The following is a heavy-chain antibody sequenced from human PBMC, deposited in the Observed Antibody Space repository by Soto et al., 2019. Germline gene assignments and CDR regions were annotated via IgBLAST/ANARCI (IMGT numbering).Heavy chain of an antibody. D-gene: IGHD5-12*01. J-gene: IGHJ4*02. CDR1: GGSFSGYY. CDR2: ISYDGSNK. Sequence: LSLTCAVYGGSFSGYYWSWVRQAPGKGLEWVAVISYDGSNKNYADSVKGRFTISRDNSKNTLYLQMNSLRVEDTAVYYCAKDQRFGYSGDDPPIFDHWGQGTLVTVSS. V-gene: IGHV3-30*18. CDR3: AKDQRFGYSGDDPPIFDH.